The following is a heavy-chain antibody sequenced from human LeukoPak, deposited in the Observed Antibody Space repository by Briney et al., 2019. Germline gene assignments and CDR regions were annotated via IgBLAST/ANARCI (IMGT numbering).Heavy chain of an antibody. CDR3: ARESRYGSGRPNIFDY. Sequence: SETLSLTCTVSGGSISSYYWSWIRQPAGKGLEWIGRIYTSGSTNYNPSLKSRVTMSVDTSKNQFSLKLSSVTAADTAVYYCARESRYGSGRPNIFDYWGQGTLVTVSS. D-gene: IGHD3-10*01. CDR1: GGSISSYY. V-gene: IGHV4-4*07. CDR2: IYTSGST. J-gene: IGHJ4*02.